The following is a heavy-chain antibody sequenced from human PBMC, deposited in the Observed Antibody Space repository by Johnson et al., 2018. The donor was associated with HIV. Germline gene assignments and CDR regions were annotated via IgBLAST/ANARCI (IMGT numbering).Heavy chain of an antibody. V-gene: IGHV3-30*03. CDR3: ARDLHYDGRDYAFCI. CDR2: ISYDGSNK. D-gene: IGHD3-10*01. Sequence: QVQLVESGGGVVQPGRSLRLSCAASGFTFKSYSMHWVRQAPGKGLEWMAVISYDGSNKFYADSLKGRFSISRDNSNNTLYLQMNSLRPEDTAVYYCARDLHYDGRDYAFCIWGQGTMVTVSS. CDR1: GFTFKSYS. J-gene: IGHJ3*02.